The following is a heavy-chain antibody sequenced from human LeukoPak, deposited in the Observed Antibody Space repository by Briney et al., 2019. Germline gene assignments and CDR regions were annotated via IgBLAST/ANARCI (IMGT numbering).Heavy chain of an antibody. CDR3: ARDKRSRARWENLGFDP. V-gene: IGHV1-18*01. D-gene: IGHD1-26*01. J-gene: IGHJ5*02. Sequence: ASVKVSCKASGYTFTNYGISWVRQAPGQGLEWMGWISAYNGNTNYAQKFQDRVTVTTDTSTSTAYMELRSLRSDDTAVYYCARDKRSRARWENLGFDPWGQGTLVTVSS. CDR1: GYTFTNYG. CDR2: ISAYNGNT.